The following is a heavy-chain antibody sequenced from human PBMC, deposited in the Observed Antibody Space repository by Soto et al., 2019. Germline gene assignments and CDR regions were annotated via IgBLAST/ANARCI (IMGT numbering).Heavy chain of an antibody. V-gene: IGHV1-18*01. CDR1: GYTFTNHG. CDR3: ARTHPPNHLPGSLFDP. J-gene: IGHJ5*02. Sequence: QVQLVQSGAEVKKPGASVRVSCKASGYTFTNHGIIWVRQAPGQGLEWMGCINPYTGNTNYAQKLQGRVIMTTDTPTSTAYTALESLRSDGAAVYQWARTHPPNHLPGSLFDPGGQGAMVAASP. CDR2: INPYTGNT. D-gene: IGHD3-10*01.